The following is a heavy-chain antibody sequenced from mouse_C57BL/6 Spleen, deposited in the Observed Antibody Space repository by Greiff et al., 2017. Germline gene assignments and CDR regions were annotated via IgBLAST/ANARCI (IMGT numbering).Heavy chain of an antibody. CDR3: ARDGSSLGYFDV. CDR1: GYAFSSYW. CDR2: IYPGDGDT. Sequence: VKLQQSGAELVKPGASVKISCKASGYAFSSYWMNWVKQRPGKGLEWIGQIYPGDGDTNYNGKFKGKATLTADKSSSTAYMQLSSLTSEDSAVYFCARDGSSLGYFDVWGTGTTVTVSS. J-gene: IGHJ1*03. V-gene: IGHV1-80*01. D-gene: IGHD1-1*01.